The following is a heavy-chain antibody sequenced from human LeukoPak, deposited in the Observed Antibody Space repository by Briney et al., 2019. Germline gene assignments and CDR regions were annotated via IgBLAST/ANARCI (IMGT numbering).Heavy chain of an antibody. Sequence: SETLSLTCTVSGGSISSGGYYWSWIRQPPGKGLEWIGYIYHSGSTYYNPSLKSRVTISVDRSKNQFSLKLSSVTAADTAVYYCARSGICSSTSCLGYWGQGTPVTVSS. D-gene: IGHD2-2*01. V-gene: IGHV4-30-2*01. CDR2: IYHSGST. J-gene: IGHJ4*02. CDR1: GGSISSGGYY. CDR3: ARSGICSSTSCLGY.